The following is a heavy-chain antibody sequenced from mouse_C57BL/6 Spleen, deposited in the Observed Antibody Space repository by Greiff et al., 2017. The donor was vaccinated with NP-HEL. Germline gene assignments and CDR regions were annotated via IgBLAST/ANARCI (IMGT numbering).Heavy chain of an antibody. Sequence: EVQLQQSGPELVKPGASVKISCKASGYTFTDYYMNWVKQSHGKSLEWIGDINPNNGGTSYNQKFKGKATLTVDKSSSTAYMEVRSLTSEDSAVYYCARSRSFLYAMDYWGQGTSVTVSS. J-gene: IGHJ4*01. CDR1: GYTFTDYY. CDR3: ARSRSFLYAMDY. V-gene: IGHV1-26*01. CDR2: INPNNGGT.